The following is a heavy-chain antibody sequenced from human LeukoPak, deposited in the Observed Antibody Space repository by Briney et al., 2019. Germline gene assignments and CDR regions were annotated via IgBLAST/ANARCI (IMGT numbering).Heavy chain of an antibody. CDR3: ARQAYYDYVWGSYRRGAFDI. D-gene: IGHD3-16*02. V-gene: IGHV4-39*01. J-gene: IGHJ3*02. CDR2: IYYSGST. CDR1: GFTFSSYAMH. Sequence: PGGSLRLSCAASGFTFSSYAMHWVRQPPGKGLEWIGSIYYSGSTYYNPSLKSRVTISVDTSKNQFSLKLSSVTAADTAVYYCARQAYYDYVWGSYRRGAFDIWGQGTMVTVSS.